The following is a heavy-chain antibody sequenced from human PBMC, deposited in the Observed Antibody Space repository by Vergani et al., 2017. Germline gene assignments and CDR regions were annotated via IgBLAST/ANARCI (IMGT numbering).Heavy chain of an antibody. CDR1: GGSINSHNYY. CDR2: IHTSGST. D-gene: IGHD2-15*01. V-gene: IGHV4-61*02. J-gene: IGHJ4*02. Sequence: QVQLQESGPGLVKPSQTLSLTCTVSGGSINSHNYYWSWIRQPAGKGREWLGRIHTSGSTNYNPSLKSRVTMSEDTSKNQFSLILTSVTAAATAVYFCAKGSCLGGSCYKPRFDYWGQGILVTVSS. CDR3: AKGSCLGGSCYKPRFDY.